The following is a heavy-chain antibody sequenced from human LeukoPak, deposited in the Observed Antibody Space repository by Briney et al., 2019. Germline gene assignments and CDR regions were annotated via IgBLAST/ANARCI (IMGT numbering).Heavy chain of an antibody. J-gene: IGHJ4*02. CDR2: IIPIFGTA. CDR1: GGTFSSYA. D-gene: IGHD6-6*01. CDR3: ARSPVEYSSSSPFDY. Sequence: SVKVSCKASGGTFSSYAISWVRQAPGQGLEWMGGIIPIFGTANYAQKFQGRVTITADKSTSTAYMELSSLRSEDTAVYYCARSPVEYSSSSPFDYWGQGTLVTVSS. V-gene: IGHV1-69*06.